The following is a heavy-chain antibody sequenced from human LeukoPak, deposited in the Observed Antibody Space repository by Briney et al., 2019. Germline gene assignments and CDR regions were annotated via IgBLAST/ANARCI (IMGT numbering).Heavy chain of an antibody. J-gene: IGHJ6*03. D-gene: IGHD3-3*01. CDR2: INHSGST. CDR3: ARGTAEWVYYYYYYMDV. Sequence: SETLSLTCAVYGGSFSGYYWSWIRQPPGKGLEWIGEINHSGSTNYNPSLKSRVTISVDTSKNQFSLKLSSVTAADTAVYYCARGTAEWVYYYYYYMDVWGKGTTVTVSS. V-gene: IGHV4-34*01. CDR1: GGSFSGYY.